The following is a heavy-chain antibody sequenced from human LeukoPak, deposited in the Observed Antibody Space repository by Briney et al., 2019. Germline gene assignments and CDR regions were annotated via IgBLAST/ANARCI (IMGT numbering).Heavy chain of an antibody. J-gene: IGHJ3*02. Sequence: SETPSLTCTVSGGSISSSSYYWGWIRQPPGKGLEWIGTIFHNGNTYYNPSLKSRVTISVDTSKNQFSLKLSSVTAADTAVYYCANLGGSAYYDFRAFDIWGQGTMVTVSS. V-gene: IGHV4-39*05. D-gene: IGHD3-3*01. CDR1: GGSISSSSYY. CDR3: ANLGGSAYYDFRAFDI. CDR2: IFHNGNT.